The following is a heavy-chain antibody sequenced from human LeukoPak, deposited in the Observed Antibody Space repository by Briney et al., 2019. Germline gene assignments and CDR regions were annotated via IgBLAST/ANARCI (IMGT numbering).Heavy chain of an antibody. V-gene: IGHV4-59*01. J-gene: IGHJ4*02. Sequence: PSETLSLTCTVSGDSISSYYWSWIRQPPGKGLEWIGYIYYSRSTNYNPSLKSRVTISVDTPKNQFSLKLSSVTAADTAVYYCARYSCPNGVCYYFDYWGQGTLVTVSS. CDR1: GDSISSYY. CDR3: ARYSCPNGVCYYFDY. CDR2: IYYSRST. D-gene: IGHD2-8*01.